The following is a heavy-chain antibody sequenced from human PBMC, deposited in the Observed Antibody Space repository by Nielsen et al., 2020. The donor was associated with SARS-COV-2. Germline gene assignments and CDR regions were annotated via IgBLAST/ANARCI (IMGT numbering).Heavy chain of an antibody. Sequence: SETLSLTCAVYGGSLTDYYWSWIRQPPGKGLEWIGYIYYSGSTNYNPSLKSRVTISVDTSKNQFSLKLSSVTAADTAVYYCARVVGYSYGLFDYWGQGTLVTVSS. CDR3: ARVVGYSYGLFDY. CDR1: GGSLTDYY. CDR2: IYYSGST. J-gene: IGHJ4*02. V-gene: IGHV4-59*01. D-gene: IGHD5-18*01.